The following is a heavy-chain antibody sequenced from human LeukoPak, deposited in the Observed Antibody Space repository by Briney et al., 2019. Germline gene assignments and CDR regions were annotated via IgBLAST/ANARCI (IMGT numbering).Heavy chain of an antibody. CDR3: ARDYAYNAFDI. D-gene: IGHD5-24*01. CDR2: IKGDGSRK. V-gene: IGHV3-7*01. CDR1: GFTFSTSW. Sequence: GGSLRLSCAASGFTFSTSWMTWVRQAPGKGLEWVANIKGDGSRKNYVDSVKGRFTISRDNAQNSLFLQINSLRAEDTAVYYCARDYAYNAFDIWGQGTMVTVSS. J-gene: IGHJ3*02.